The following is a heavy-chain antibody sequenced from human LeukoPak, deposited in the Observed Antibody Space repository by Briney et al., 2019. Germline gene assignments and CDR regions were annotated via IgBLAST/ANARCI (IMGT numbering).Heavy chain of an antibody. CDR1: GFTFSSYG. V-gene: IGHV3-30*02. D-gene: IGHD4-23*01. Sequence: PGGSLRLSCAASGFTFSSYGMHWVRQAPGKGVEWVAFIRYDGSNKYYADSVKGRFTISRDNSKNTLYLQMNSLRAEDTAVYYCAKDLTTVVTPGIPGATYFDYWGQGTLVTVSS. J-gene: IGHJ4*02. CDR3: AKDLTTVVTPGIPGATYFDY. CDR2: IRYDGSNK.